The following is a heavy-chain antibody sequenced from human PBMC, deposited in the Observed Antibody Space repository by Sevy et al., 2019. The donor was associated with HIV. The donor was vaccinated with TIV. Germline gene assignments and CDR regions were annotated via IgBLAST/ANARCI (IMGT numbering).Heavy chain of an antibody. Sequence: GSLRLSFSVSGGSISSHYWSWIRQPAGEGLEWIGRIDTSGGTNYNPSLKTRVTMSIDTSKNQFSLRLRSVTAADTAVYYCARDNFWSGHYDYFDYWGPGALVTVSS. D-gene: IGHD3-3*01. V-gene: IGHV4-4*07. J-gene: IGHJ4*02. CDR1: GGSISSHY. CDR3: ARDNFWSGHYDYFDY. CDR2: IDTSGGT.